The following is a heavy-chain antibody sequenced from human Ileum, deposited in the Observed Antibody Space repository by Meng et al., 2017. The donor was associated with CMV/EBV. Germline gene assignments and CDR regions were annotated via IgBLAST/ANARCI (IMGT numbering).Heavy chain of an antibody. CDR2: ISWNSGAI. CDR3: ARDEDCSSTSCYNLFAAMVTSYYYYGMDV. J-gene: IGHJ6*02. D-gene: IGHD2-2*02. Sequence: SLKISCAASGFKFDDYAMHWVRQVPGKGLEWVSGISWNSGAIGYADSVKGRFTISRDNAKNSLYLQMNSLRAEDTAVYYCARDEDCSSTSCYNLFAAMVTSYYYYGMDVWGQGTTVTVSS. V-gene: IGHV3-9*01. CDR1: GFKFDDYA.